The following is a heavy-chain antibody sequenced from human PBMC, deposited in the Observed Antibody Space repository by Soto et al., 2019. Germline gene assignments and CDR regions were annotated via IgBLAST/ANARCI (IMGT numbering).Heavy chain of an antibody. Sequence: QLHLVQSGAVVKKPGASVTVSCSASGYPVTAYYMHWVRQAPGRGLEWMGGINPATGAAKYTQTFRGRAPRPRATATSTVFMERSGLTSEDTAVFYCARGGGVGVAGSAAFDMWGQGTLVTVSS. CDR1: GYPVTAYY. J-gene: IGHJ3*02. V-gene: IGHV1-2*01. CDR3: ARGGGVGVAGSAAFDM. CDR2: INPATGAA. D-gene: IGHD3-3*01.